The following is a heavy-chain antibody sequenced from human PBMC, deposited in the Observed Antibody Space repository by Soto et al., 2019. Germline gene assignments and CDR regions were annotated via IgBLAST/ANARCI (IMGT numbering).Heavy chain of an antibody. CDR1: GGSFSGYY. D-gene: IGHD3-16*02. Sequence: SETLSLTCAVYGGSFSGYYWSWIRQPPGKGLEWIGEINHSGSTNYNPSLKSRVAISLDTSENQFSLKVSSVTAADTAVYYCARIGGYHGPLDYWGQGTPVIVSS. J-gene: IGHJ4*02. V-gene: IGHV4-34*01. CDR2: INHSGST. CDR3: ARIGGYHGPLDY.